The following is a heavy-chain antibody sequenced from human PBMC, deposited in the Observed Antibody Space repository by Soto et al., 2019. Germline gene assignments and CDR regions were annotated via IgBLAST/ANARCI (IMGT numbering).Heavy chain of an antibody. V-gene: IGHV5-51*01. J-gene: IGHJ6*02. CDR3: AGPSGRITGTTNYYYYGMDV. CDR1: GYSFTSYW. CDR2: IYPGDSDT. Sequence: GESLKISCKGSGYSFTSYWIGWARQMPGKGLEWMGIIYPGDSDTRYSPSFQGQVTISADKSISTAYLQWSSLKASDTAMYYCAGPSGRITGTTNYYYYGMDVWGQGTTVTVSS. D-gene: IGHD1-7*01.